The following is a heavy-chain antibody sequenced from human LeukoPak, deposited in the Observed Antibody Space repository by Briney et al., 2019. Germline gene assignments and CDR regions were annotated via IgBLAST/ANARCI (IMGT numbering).Heavy chain of an antibody. CDR2: INHSGST. V-gene: IGHV4-34*01. CDR1: GGSFSGYY. Sequence: SETLSLTCAVSGGSFSGYYWSWIRQPPGKGLEWIGEINHSGSTNYNPSLKSRVTISVDTSKNQFSLKLSSVTAADTAVYYCARGVCSGGSCLDYWGQGTLVTVSS. D-gene: IGHD2-15*01. J-gene: IGHJ4*02. CDR3: ARGVCSGGSCLDY.